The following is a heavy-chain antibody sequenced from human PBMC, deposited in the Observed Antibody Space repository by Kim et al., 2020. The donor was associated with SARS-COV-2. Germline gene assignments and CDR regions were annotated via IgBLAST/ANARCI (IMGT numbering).Heavy chain of an antibody. CDR2: K. J-gene: IGHJ4*02. V-gene: IGHV3-11*01. D-gene: IGHD3-10*01. CDR3: ARSGTCLPVGDY. Sequence: KYYAGSVKGRFTISRDNAKKSLYLQMNSLRAEDTAVYYYARSGTCLPVGDYWGQGTLVTVSS.